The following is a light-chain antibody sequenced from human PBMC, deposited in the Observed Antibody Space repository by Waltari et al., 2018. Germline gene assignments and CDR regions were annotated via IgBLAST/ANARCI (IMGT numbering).Light chain of an antibody. Sequence: QYVMPQPPSLSAAPGQRVTISCTASTSTIRACYVVHCYKQLPGTAPKLRIYGNSKRPSGVPDRFSGSKCGTSASLDITGLQAEDEADYYCQSYDNNLSGSGIFGGGTKLTVL. V-gene: IGLV1-40*01. CDR2: GNS. CDR1: TSTIRACYV. J-gene: IGLJ2*01. CDR3: QSYDNNLSGSGI.